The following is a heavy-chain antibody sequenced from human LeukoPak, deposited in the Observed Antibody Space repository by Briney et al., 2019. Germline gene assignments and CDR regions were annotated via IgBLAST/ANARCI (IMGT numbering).Heavy chain of an antibody. CDR2: IYPGDPDT. J-gene: IGHJ4*02. CDR1: GYSFTSYW. CDR3: ARWIVVPAAHFDY. Sequence: GESLKISCKGSGYSFTSYWIGWVRQMPGKGLEWMGIIYPGDPDTRYSPSFQGQVTISADKSISTAYLQWSSLKASDTAMYYCARWIVVPAAHFDYWGQGTLVTVSS. V-gene: IGHV5-51*01. D-gene: IGHD2-2*01.